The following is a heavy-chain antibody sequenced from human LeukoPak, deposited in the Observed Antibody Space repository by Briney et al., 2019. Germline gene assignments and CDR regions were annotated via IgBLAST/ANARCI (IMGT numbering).Heavy chain of an antibody. CDR2: IISDGSS. CDR3: VRGVYASGSSP. Sequence: GGSLRLSCEASGFTLSNYWMYWVRQAPGKGLVWVSRIISDGSSNYADSVKGRFTISRDNAKNTLYLQMNSLRAKDTAVYYCVRGVYASGSSPWGQGTLVTVSS. CDR1: GFTLSNYW. V-gene: IGHV3-74*01. J-gene: IGHJ5*02. D-gene: IGHD3-10*01.